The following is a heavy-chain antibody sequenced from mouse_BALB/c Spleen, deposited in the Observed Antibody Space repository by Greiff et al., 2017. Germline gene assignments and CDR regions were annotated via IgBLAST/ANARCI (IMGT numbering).Heavy chain of an antibody. D-gene: IGHD1-1*01. CDR3: ARHEEHYGSSWAY. V-gene: IGHV5-12-2*01. CDR2: ISNGGGST. Sequence: EVKVEESGGGLVQPGGSLKLSCAASGFTFSSYTMSWVRQTPEKRLEWVAYISNGGGSTYYPDTVKGRFTISRDNAKNTLYLQMSSLKSEDTAMYYCARHEEHYGSSWAYWGQGTLVTVSA. CDR1: GFTFSSYT. J-gene: IGHJ3*01.